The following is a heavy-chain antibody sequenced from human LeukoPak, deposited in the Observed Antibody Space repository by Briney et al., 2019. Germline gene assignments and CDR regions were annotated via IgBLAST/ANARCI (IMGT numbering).Heavy chain of an antibody. D-gene: IGHD3-3*01. J-gene: IGHJ4*02. Sequence: GGSLRLSCAASGFTFSTYNMNWVRQAPGKGLEWVSHITSSSTNIYYADSVKGRFTISRDNAKNALSLQMNSLRDEDTAVYYCARAEGVLRFLEWPIDYWGQGTLVTVSS. CDR1: GFTFSTYN. V-gene: IGHV3-48*02. CDR2: ITSSSTNI. CDR3: ARAEGVLRFLEWPIDY.